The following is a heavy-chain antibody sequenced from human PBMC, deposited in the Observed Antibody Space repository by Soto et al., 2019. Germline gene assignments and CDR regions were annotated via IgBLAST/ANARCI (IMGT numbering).Heavy chain of an antibody. Sequence: QVQLVQSGAEVKKPGSSVKVSCKASGGTFSSYAISWVRQAPGQGLEWMGGSTPIFGTANYAQKFQGRVTITADESTSTAYMELGSLRSEDTAVYYCALHYSGSYRVAVRYYYGMDVWGQGTTVTVSS. D-gene: IGHD1-26*01. CDR1: GGTFSSYA. CDR3: ALHYSGSYRVAVRYYYGMDV. V-gene: IGHV1-69*01. CDR2: STPIFGTA. J-gene: IGHJ6*02.